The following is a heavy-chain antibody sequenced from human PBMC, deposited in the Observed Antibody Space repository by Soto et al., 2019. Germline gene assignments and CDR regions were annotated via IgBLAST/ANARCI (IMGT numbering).Heavy chain of an antibody. J-gene: IGHJ6*02. Sequence: GESLKISCKGSGYSFTSYWISWVRQMPGKGLEWMGRIDPSDSYTHYSPSFQGHVTISADKSISTAYLQWSSLKASDTAMYYCASDSVLRYFEFYYYGMDVWGQGTTVTVSS. CDR1: GYSFTSYW. V-gene: IGHV5-10-1*01. CDR2: IDPSDSYT. D-gene: IGHD3-9*01. CDR3: ASDSVLRYFEFYYYGMDV.